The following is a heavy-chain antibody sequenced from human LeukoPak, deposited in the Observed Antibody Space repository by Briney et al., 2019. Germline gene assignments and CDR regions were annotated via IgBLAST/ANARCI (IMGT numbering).Heavy chain of an antibody. CDR3: AELGITMIGGV. V-gene: IGHV3-20*04. CDR2: INWNGGST. J-gene: IGHJ6*04. Sequence: PGWSLRLSCAASGFTFDDYGMSWVRQAPGKGLEWVSGINWNGGSTGYADSVKGRFTISRDNAKNSLYLQMNSLRAEDTAVYYCAELGITMIGGVWGKGTTVTISS. D-gene: IGHD3-10*02. CDR1: GFTFDDYG.